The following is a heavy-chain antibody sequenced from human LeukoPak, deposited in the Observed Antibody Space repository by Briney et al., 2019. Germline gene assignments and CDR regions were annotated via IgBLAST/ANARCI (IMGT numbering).Heavy chain of an antibody. J-gene: IGHJ4*02. CDR3: AKDRGYCSSTSCHRGPPGSCDY. Sequence: GGSLRLSCAASGFTFSSYGMHWVRQAPGKGLEWVAFIRYDGSNKYYADSVKGRFTISRDNSKNTLYLQMNSLRAEDTAVYYCAKDRGYCSSTSCHRGPPGSCDYWGQGTLVTVSS. CDR2: IRYDGSNK. V-gene: IGHV3-30*02. D-gene: IGHD2-2*01. CDR1: GFTFSSYG.